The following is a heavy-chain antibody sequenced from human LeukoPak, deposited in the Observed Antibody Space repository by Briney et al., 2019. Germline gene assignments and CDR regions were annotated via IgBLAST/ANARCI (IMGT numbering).Heavy chain of an antibody. D-gene: IGHD3-9*01. Sequence: GASVKVSCKASGDTFTNYGISWVRQAPGQGLEWMGWISAHNGNTYYVQKFQGRVTMTTDTSTSTAHMERRSLRSDDTAVYYCARVDILTGCYFFDFWGQGTLVTVSS. CDR1: GDTFTNYG. V-gene: IGHV1-18*01. CDR3: ARVDILTGCYFFDF. CDR2: ISAHNGNT. J-gene: IGHJ4*02.